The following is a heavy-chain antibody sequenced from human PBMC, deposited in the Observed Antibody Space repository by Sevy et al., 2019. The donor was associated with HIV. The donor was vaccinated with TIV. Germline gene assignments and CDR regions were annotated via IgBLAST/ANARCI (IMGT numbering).Heavy chain of an antibody. Sequence: GGSLRLSCAASGFTFSSYSMNWVRQAPGKGLEWVSSISSSSSYIYYADSVKGRFTISRDNAKNSLYLQMNSLRAEDTAVYYCARALAMVQGVPNHYFDYWGQGTLVTVSS. CDR2: ISSSSSYI. CDR3: ARALAMVQGVPNHYFDY. V-gene: IGHV3-21*01. D-gene: IGHD3-10*01. J-gene: IGHJ4*02. CDR1: GFTFSSYS.